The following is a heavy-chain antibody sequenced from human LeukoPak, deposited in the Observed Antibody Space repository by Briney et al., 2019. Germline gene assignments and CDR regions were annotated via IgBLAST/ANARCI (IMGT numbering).Heavy chain of an antibody. V-gene: IGHV3-21*01. D-gene: IGHD3-9*01. CDR1: GFTFSSYS. CDR3: VRDADGRYYDILAGYFTPHFDY. J-gene: IGHJ4*02. CDR2: ISSSSSYI. Sequence: GGSLRLSCAASGFTFSSYSMNWVRQAPGKGLEWVSSISSSSSYIYYADSVKGRFTISRDSSKNTLYLQVNSLRAEDTAVYYCVRDADGRYYDILAGYFTPHFDYWGQGTLVIVSS.